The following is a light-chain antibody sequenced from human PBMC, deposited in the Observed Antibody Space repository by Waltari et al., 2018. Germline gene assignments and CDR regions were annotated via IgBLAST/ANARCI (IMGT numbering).Light chain of an antibody. V-gene: IGLV2-8*01. CDR3: SSYAGSNVVV. CDR1: SSDVGGYNY. J-gene: IGLJ2*01. CDR2: EVS. Sequence: QSALAQPPSASGSPGQSVTISCTGTSSDVGGYNYVSWYQQHPGKAPKLMIYEVSKRAPGVPGRFSGSKSGNTASLTVCGLQAAEEAAYYCSSYAGSNVVVFGGGTKVTVL.